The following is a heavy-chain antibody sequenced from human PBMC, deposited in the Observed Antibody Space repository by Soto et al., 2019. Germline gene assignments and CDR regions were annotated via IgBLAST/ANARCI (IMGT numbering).Heavy chain of an antibody. J-gene: IGHJ4*02. CDR2: IYWDDDK. V-gene: IGHV2-5*02. CDR3: AHIVVAGLGYYFDY. CDR1: GFSLSSTRMA. D-gene: IGHD6-19*01. Sequence: QITLKESGPTLVNPTQTPTLTSTFSGFSLSSTRMAVGWFRQPPGKALEWLALIYWDDDKRYSPFLKSRLTITKDTSKNQVVLTMSNMDPVDTARYYCAHIVVAGLGYYFDYWGQGTLVTVSS.